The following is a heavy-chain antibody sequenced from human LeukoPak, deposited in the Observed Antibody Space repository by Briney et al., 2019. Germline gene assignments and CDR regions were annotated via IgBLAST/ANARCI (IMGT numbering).Heavy chain of an antibody. Sequence: PSETLSLTCAVYGGSFSGYDWSWIRQPPGKGLEWIGEINHSGSTNYNPSLKSRVTISVDTSKNQFSLKLSSVTAADTAVYYCARGYYYAFDPWGQGTLVTVSS. J-gene: IGHJ5*02. V-gene: IGHV4-34*01. CDR3: ARGYYYAFDP. CDR1: GGSFSGYD. CDR2: INHSGST. D-gene: IGHD3-10*01.